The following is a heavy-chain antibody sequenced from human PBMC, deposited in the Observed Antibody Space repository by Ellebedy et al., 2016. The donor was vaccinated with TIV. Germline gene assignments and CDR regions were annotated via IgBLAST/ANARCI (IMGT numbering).Heavy chain of an antibody. Sequence: GESLKISCAASGFTFSSYSMNWVRQAPGKGLEWVSSISSSSSYIYYADSVKGRFTISRDNAKNSLYLQMNSLRAEDTAVYYCARDSAMVTFGYWGQGTLVTVSS. CDR3: ARDSAMVTFGY. V-gene: IGHV3-21*01. CDR1: GFTFSSYS. J-gene: IGHJ4*02. CDR2: ISSSSSYI. D-gene: IGHD5-18*01.